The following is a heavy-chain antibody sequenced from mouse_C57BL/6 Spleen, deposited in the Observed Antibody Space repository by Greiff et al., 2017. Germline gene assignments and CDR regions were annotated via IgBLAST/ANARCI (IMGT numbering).Heavy chain of an antibody. Sequence: VQLQESGPGLVQPSPSLSITCTVSGFSLTSYCVHWVRQSPGQGLEWLGVICPGGSTDYNAALISSLTIIKDHSKIQGFLKMHSLEADDTAIYYCARTYYGNYDYAMDYWGQGTSVTVSS. CDR2: ICPGGST. V-gene: IGHV2-2*01. J-gene: IGHJ4*01. CDR3: ARTYYGNYDYAMDY. CDR1: GFSLTSYC. D-gene: IGHD2-10*01.